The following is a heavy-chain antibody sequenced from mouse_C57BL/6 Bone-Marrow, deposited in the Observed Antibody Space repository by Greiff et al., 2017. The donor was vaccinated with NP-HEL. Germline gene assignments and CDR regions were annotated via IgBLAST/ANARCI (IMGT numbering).Heavy chain of an antibody. CDR3: TTTITTVVAGDHFAY. CDR1: GFNIKDDY. V-gene: IGHV14-4*01. CDR2: IDPENGDT. D-gene: IGHD1-1*01. J-gene: IGHJ3*01. Sequence: EVQLQQSGAELVRPGASVKLSCTASGFNIKDDYMHWVKQRPEQGLEWIGWIDPENGDTEYASKFQGKATITADTSSNTAYLQLSSLTSEDTAVYYGTTTITTVVAGDHFAYWGKGTLVTVSA.